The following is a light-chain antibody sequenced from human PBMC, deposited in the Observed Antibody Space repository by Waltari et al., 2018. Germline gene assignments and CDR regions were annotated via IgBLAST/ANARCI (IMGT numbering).Light chain of an antibody. J-gene: IGKJ3*01. V-gene: IGKV4-1*01. CDR3: QQYYSTPFT. Sequence: DIVMTQSPDSLAVSLGERATSNCKSSQSVLYSSNNKNYLAWYQQKPGQPPKLLIYWASTGESGVPDRFSGSGSGTDFTLTISSLQAEDVAVYYCQQYYSTPFTFGPGTKVDIK. CDR1: QSVLYSSNNKNY. CDR2: WAS.